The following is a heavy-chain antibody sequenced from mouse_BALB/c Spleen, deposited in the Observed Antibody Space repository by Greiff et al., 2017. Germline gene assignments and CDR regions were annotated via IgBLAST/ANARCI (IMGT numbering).Heavy chain of an antibody. V-gene: IGHV1S81*02. CDR2: INPSNGGT. CDR1: GYTFTSYY. Sequence: QVQLQQSGAELVKPGASVKLSCKASGYTFTSYYMYWVKQRPGQGLEWIGEINPSNGGTNFNEKFKSKATLTVDKSSSTAYMQLSSLTSEDSAVYYCTRVHYYGSWFAYWGQGTLVTVSA. D-gene: IGHD1-1*01. J-gene: IGHJ3*01. CDR3: TRVHYYGSWFAY.